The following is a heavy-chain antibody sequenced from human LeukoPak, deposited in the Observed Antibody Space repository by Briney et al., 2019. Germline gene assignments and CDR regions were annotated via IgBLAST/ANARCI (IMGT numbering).Heavy chain of an antibody. Sequence: PGGSPRLSCAASGFTFDDYGMSWVRQAPGKGLEWVSAISGSGGSTYYADSVKGRFTISRDNSKNTLYLQMNSLRAEDTAVYYCAKGDTYYDILTGYSWYDYWGQGTLVTVSS. CDR3: AKGDTYYDILTGYSWYDY. D-gene: IGHD3-9*01. V-gene: IGHV3-23*01. CDR2: ISGSGGST. CDR1: GFTFDDYG. J-gene: IGHJ4*02.